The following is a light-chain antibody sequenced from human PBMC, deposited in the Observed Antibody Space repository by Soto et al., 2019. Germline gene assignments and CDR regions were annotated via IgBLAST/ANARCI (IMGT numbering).Light chain of an antibody. CDR2: GAS. V-gene: IGKV3-20*01. CDR1: QSVSSSY. J-gene: IGKJ1*01. CDR3: QQYDSFPRT. Sequence: EIVLTQSPGTLSLSPGERATLSCRASQSVSSSYLAWYQQKPGQAPRLLIYGASSRATGIPDRFSGSGSGTDFTLIISRLEPEDIATYYCQQYDSFPRTFGQGTKVEIK.